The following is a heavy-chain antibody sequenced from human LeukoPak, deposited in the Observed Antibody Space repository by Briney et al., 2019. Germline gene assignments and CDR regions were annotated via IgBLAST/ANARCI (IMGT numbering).Heavy chain of an antibody. J-gene: IGHJ4*02. D-gene: IGHD2-15*01. V-gene: IGHV3-23*01. CDR1: GFTLNKYA. CDR2: ISGSGGST. CDR3: AKAGEYCPDGSCYSENYYFDY. Sequence: RRPLRLSRAPSGFTLNKYAMTRGRQAPSNERKCVSGISGSGGSTFYSGKRRFTTSRDDSKNTLFLQMSRLRAEDTAIYYCAKAGEYCPDGSCYSENYYFDYWGQGTLVTVS.